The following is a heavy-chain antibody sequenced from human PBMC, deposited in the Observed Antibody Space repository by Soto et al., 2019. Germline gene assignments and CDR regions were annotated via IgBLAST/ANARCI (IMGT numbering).Heavy chain of an antibody. Sequence: QITLKESGPTLVRPTQTLTLTCAFSGLSLSTSGVGVGWIRQPPGKALEWLAVIYWDDSKHYSPSLRSRLTITKDISKNQVVLTMTNMDPMDTGTYYCAHKGPEDWPLDFWGQGTLVTVSS. J-gene: IGHJ4*02. V-gene: IGHV2-5*02. CDR1: GLSLSTSGVG. CDR2: IYWDDSK. D-gene: IGHD3-9*01. CDR3: AHKGPEDWPLDF.